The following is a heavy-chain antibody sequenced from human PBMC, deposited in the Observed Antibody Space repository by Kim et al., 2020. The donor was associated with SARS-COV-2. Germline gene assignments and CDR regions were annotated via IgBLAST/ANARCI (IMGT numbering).Heavy chain of an antibody. CDR3: ARGGSSSPPVASWFDP. J-gene: IGHJ5*02. V-gene: IGHV4-31*02. Sequence: SLQSRVTISVDTSKNQFSLKLSSVTAADTAVYYCARGGSSSPPVASWFDPWGQGTLVTVSS. D-gene: IGHD6-6*01.